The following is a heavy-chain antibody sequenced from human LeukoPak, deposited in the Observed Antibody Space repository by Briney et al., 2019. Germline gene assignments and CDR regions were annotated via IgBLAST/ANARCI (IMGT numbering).Heavy chain of an antibody. CDR2: IYNSGST. J-gene: IGHJ4*02. CDR3: ASADGSGWYYFGS. D-gene: IGHD6-19*01. CDR1: GGSISSYF. Sequence: SETLSLTCTVSGGSISSYFWSWIRQPPGKGLEWIGYIYNSGSTNYNPSLKSRVTISVDTSKNQFSLKLTSVTAEDTAVYYCASADGSGWYYFGSWGQGTLVTVSS. V-gene: IGHV4-59*01.